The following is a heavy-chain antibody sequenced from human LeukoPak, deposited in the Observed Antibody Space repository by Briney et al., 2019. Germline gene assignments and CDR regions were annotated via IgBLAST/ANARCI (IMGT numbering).Heavy chain of an antibody. CDR1: GGSISSGYY. D-gene: IGHD3-3*01. CDR2: IYHSGST. J-gene: IGHJ6*03. V-gene: IGHV4-38-2*02. CDR3: ARAYYDFWSGYSSYYYYMDV. Sequence: PSQTLSLTCTVSGGSISSGYYWGWIRQPPGKGLEWIGSIYHSGSTYYNPSLKSRVTISVDTSKNQFSLKLSSVTAADTAVYYCARAYYDFWSGYSSYYYYMDVWGKGTTVTVSS.